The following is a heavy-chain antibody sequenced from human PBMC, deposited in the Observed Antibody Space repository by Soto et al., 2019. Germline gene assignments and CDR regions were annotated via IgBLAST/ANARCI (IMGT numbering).Heavy chain of an antibody. J-gene: IGHJ6*03. Sequence: GGSLRLSCAASGFTFSSYDMHWVRQATGKGLEWVSAIGTAGDTYYPGSVKGRFTISRENAKNSLYLQMNSLRAGDTAVYYCAREGGAAAGGSPFYYYYMDVWGKGTTVTVSS. CDR1: GFTFSSYD. V-gene: IGHV3-13*01. D-gene: IGHD6-13*01. CDR2: IGTAGDT. CDR3: AREGGAAAGGSPFYYYYMDV.